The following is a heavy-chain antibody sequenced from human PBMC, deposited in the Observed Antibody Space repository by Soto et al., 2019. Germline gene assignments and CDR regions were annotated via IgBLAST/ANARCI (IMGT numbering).Heavy chain of an antibody. J-gene: IGHJ6*02. D-gene: IGHD2-15*01. V-gene: IGHV4-34*01. CDR1: GGSFSGYY. CDR2: INHSGST. CDR3: ARSPPPANNLPYGMDV. Sequence: QVQLQQWGAGLLKPSETLSLTCAVYGGSFSGYYWSWIRQPPGKGLEWIGEINHSGSTNYNPSLKSRVTISVDTSKNQFSLKLSSVTAADTAVYYCARSPPPANNLPYGMDVWGQGTTVTVSS.